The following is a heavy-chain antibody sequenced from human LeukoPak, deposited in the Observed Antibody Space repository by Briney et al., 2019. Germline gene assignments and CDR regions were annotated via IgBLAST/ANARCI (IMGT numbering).Heavy chain of an antibody. Sequence: GGSLRLSCAASGFTFSSYSMNWVRQAPGKGLEWVSAISGSGGSTYYADSVKGRFTISRDNSKNTLYLQMNSLRAEDTAVYYCAKRTRDAFDIWGQGTMVTVSS. CDR3: AKRTRDAFDI. D-gene: IGHD3/OR15-3a*01. J-gene: IGHJ3*02. CDR2: ISGSGGST. CDR1: GFTFSSYS. V-gene: IGHV3-23*01.